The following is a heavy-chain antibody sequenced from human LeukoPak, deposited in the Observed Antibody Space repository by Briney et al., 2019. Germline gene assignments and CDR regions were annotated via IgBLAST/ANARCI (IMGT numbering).Heavy chain of an antibody. CDR2: IYYSGST. J-gene: IGHJ4*02. D-gene: IGHD2-15*01. Sequence: SETLSLTCTVSGGSISSSSYYWGWIRQPPGKGLEWIGSIYYSGSTYYNPSLKSRVTISVDTSKNQFSLKLSSVTAADTAVYYCARDGPSGVVAATPFDYWGQGTLVTVSS. V-gene: IGHV4-39*07. CDR3: ARDGPSGVVAATPFDY. CDR1: GGSISSSSYY.